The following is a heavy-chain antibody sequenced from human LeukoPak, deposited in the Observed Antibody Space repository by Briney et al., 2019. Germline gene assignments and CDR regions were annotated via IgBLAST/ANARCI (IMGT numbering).Heavy chain of an antibody. CDR1: GYTFTGYD. CDR2: MNPNSANT. V-gene: IGHV1-8*01. J-gene: IGHJ4*02. D-gene: IGHD6-25*01. Sequence: ASVKVSCKASGYTFTGYDINWVRQAPGQGLEWMGWMNPNSANTLYAQTFQGRVTMTRDTSINTAYMELSSLRSEDTAVYFCARELGIAAANTDYWGQGTLVTVSS. CDR3: ARELGIAAANTDY.